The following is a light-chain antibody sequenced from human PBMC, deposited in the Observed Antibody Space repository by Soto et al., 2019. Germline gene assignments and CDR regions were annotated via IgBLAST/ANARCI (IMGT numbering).Light chain of an antibody. CDR1: QRLLHSNGNTF. J-gene: IGKJ2*01. CDR3: MQALQTPYT. V-gene: IGKV2-28*01. Sequence: EIVMTQFPLSLAVTPGEPSSISCRSGQRLLHSNGNTFLDWYLQKPGQSPQLLIYLGSNRASGVPDRVSGSEAGTDFTLKISRVEAEDVGVYYCMQALQTPYTLGQGTKVDIK. CDR2: LGS.